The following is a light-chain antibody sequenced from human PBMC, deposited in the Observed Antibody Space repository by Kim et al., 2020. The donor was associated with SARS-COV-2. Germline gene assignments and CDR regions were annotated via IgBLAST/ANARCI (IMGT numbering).Light chain of an antibody. CDR3: LQYNNWPRT. V-gene: IGKV3-15*01. J-gene: IGKJ1*01. Sequence: EVVMTQYPATLSVSPGERATLSCRASQSVSSNLAWYQQKPGQAPRLLIYGTSTRATGIPARFSGSGSGTEFTLIISSLQSEDFAVYYCLQYNNWPRTFGQGTKVDIK. CDR2: GTS. CDR1: QSVSSN.